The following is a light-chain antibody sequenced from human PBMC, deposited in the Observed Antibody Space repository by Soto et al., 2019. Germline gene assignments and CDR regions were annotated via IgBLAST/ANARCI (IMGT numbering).Light chain of an antibody. J-gene: IGLJ2*01. CDR1: SSDVGGYNY. CDR2: EVT. CDR3: SSYTGSSNLV. V-gene: IGLV2-14*01. Sequence: QSALTQPASVSGSPGQSITISCTRTSSDVGGYNYVSWYQQHPGKAPKVMIYEVTNRPSGVSNRFSGSKSGNTASLTISGLQAEDEADYYCSSYTGSSNLVFGGGTKLTVL.